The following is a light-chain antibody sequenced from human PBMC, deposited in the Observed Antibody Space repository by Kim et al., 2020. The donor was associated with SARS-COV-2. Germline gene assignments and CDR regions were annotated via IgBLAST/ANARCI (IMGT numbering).Light chain of an antibody. Sequence: LSCYATSSILGGSSVSPYRQLPGPAPQLLIHSNFQRPSGAPDRFSASKSVNSASLAISGLQSEDEADYYCASWDDSMNGLVGFGGWTKVTVL. CDR1: SSILGGSS. V-gene: IGLV1-44*01. J-gene: IGLJ2*01. CDR2: SNF. CDR3: ASWDDSMNGLVG.